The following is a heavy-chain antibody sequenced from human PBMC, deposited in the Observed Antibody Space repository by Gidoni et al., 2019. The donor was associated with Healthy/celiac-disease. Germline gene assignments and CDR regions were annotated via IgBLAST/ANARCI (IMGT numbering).Heavy chain of an antibody. J-gene: IGHJ4*02. CDR3: ARDRVKQWLAQDQENFDY. V-gene: IGHV1-18*01. Sequence: QVQLVQSGAEVKKPGASVKVSCKASGYTFPSYGISWVRQAPGHGLEWMGWISAYNGNTNYAQKIQGRVTMTTDTSTSTAYMELRSLRADDTAVYYCARDRVKQWLAQDQENFDYWGQGTLVTVSS. CDR2: ISAYNGNT. CDR1: GYTFPSYG. D-gene: IGHD6-19*01.